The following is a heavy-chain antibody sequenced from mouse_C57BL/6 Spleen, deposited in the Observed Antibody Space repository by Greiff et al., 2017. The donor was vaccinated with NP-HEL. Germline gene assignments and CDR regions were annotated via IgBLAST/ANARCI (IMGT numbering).Heavy chain of an antibody. D-gene: IGHD1-1*01. CDR3: ARAFPTVEEYFDV. Sequence: EVQLQQSGAELVKPGASVKLSCTASGFNIKDYYMHWVKQRTEQGLEWIGRIDPEDGETKYAPKFQGKATITADTSSNTSYLQLSSLTSEDTAVYCGARAFPTVEEYFDVWGKGTTVTVSS. J-gene: IGHJ1*03. CDR2: IDPEDGET. V-gene: IGHV14-2*01. CDR1: GFNIKDYY.